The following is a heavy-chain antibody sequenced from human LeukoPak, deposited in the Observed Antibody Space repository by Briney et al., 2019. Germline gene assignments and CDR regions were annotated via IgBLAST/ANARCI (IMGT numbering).Heavy chain of an antibody. D-gene: IGHD4/OR15-4a*01. V-gene: IGHV3-23*01. CDR2: ISGSGGSA. CDR3: AKDQGPDYAPLGSATQVN. Sequence: PGGSLRLSCAASGFTFSIYAMSWVRQTPGKGLKWVSSISGSGGSAYYADSVKGRFTISRDTSRNTLFLRLSNLRAEDTALYYCAKDQGPDYAPLGSATQVNWGQGTLVAVSS. J-gene: IGHJ4*02. CDR1: GFTFSIYA.